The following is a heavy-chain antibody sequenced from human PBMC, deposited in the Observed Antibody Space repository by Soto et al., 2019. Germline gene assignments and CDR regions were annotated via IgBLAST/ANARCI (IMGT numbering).Heavy chain of an antibody. Sequence: QVQLVQSGAEVKKPGSSVKVSCKASGGTFSSYTISWVRQAPGQGLEWMGRIIPILGIANYAQKFQGRVTITADKSTRTAYRELSSLRSEDTAVYYCGRDLCSGGSCYSQGFDYWGQGTLVTVSS. CDR3: GRDLCSGGSCYSQGFDY. CDR1: GGTFSSYT. V-gene: IGHV1-69*08. J-gene: IGHJ4*02. D-gene: IGHD2-15*01. CDR2: IIPILGIA.